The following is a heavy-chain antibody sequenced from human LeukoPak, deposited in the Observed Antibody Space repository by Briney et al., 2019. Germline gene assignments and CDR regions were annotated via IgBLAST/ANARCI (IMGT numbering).Heavy chain of an antibody. Sequence: PSDTLSLTRTLSGRSTIRYYWSGIRPPPPKGLEWIGYIYYIWSTDYNYSLKSRVTISVDTSKTQFSLKLSSVTAADTAVYYCARGYSGSCSNAFDNWGQGTMVTVSS. V-gene: IGHV4-59*08. J-gene: IGHJ3*02. CDR2: IYYIWST. CDR3: ARGYSGSCSNAFDN. CDR1: GRSTIRYY. D-gene: IGHD1-26*01.